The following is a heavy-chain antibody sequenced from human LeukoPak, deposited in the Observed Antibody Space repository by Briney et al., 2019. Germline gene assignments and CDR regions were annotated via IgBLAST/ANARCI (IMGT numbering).Heavy chain of an antibody. V-gene: IGHV1-46*01. CDR1: GYTFTIYY. J-gene: IGHJ6*02. CDR3: ARARYDFWSGYLGPYYYYGMDV. Sequence: GASVKVSCTASGYTFTIYYMHWVRQAPGQGLEWMGIINPSGGSTSYAQKFQGRVTMTRDTSTSTVYMELSSLRSEDTAVYYCARARYDFWSGYLGPYYYYGMDVWGQGTTVTVSS. CDR2: INPSGGST. D-gene: IGHD3-3*01.